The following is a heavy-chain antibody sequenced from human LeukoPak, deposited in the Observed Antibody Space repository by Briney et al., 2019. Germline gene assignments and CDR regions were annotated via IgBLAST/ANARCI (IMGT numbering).Heavy chain of an antibody. V-gene: IGHV3-74*01. CDR1: GFTFSSTW. Sequence: GGSLRLSCVASGFTFSSTWMHWFRQGAGKGLVWLSRITSDGRTTIYADSVEGRFTISRDNAKNTLYLQMNSLRVEDTAVYYCVRDRYYVPGYWGQGTLVTVSS. CDR2: ITSDGRTT. J-gene: IGHJ4*02. D-gene: IGHD3-10*02. CDR3: VRDRYYVPGY.